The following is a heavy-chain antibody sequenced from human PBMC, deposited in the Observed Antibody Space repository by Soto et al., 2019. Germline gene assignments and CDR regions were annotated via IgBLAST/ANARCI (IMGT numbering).Heavy chain of an antibody. CDR1: GYTFTSYG. J-gene: IGHJ4*02. D-gene: IGHD2-2*01. CDR2: ISAYNGNT. Sequence: GASVKVSCKASGYTFTSYGISWVRQAPGQGLEWMGWISAYNGNTNYAQKLQGRVTMTTDTSTSTAYMELRSLRSDDTAVYYCARVSRYCSSTSCFWRFDYWGQGTLVTVSS. CDR3: ARVSRYCSSTSCFWRFDY. V-gene: IGHV1-18*01.